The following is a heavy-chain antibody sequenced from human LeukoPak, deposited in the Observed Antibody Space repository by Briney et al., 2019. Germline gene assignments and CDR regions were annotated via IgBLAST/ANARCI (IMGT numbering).Heavy chain of an antibody. D-gene: IGHD1-1*01. CDR3: ARDPSGTVLGYYYGMDV. CDR1: GGSVSSGSYY. J-gene: IGHJ6*02. V-gene: IGHV4-61*01. CDR2: IYYSGST. Sequence: KTSETLSLTCTVSGGSVSSGSYYWSWIRQPPGKGLEWIGYIYYSGSTNYNPSLKSRVTISVDTSKNQFSLKLSSVTAADTAVYYCARDPSGTVLGYYYGMDVWGQGTTVTVSS.